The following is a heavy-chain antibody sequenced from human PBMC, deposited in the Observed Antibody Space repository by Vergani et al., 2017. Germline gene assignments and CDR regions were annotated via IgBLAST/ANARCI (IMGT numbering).Heavy chain of an antibody. D-gene: IGHD3-22*01. Sequence: EVQLVESGGGLVQPGRSLRLSCAASGFTFDDYAMHWVRQAPGKGLEWVSGISWNSGSIGYADSVKGRFTISRDNAKNSLYLQMNSLRAEDTALYYCAKTGYDSSGYYYSWGQGTQVTVSS. CDR1: GFTFDDYA. CDR2: ISWNSGSI. V-gene: IGHV3-9*01. CDR3: AKTGYDSSGYYYS. J-gene: IGHJ5*02.